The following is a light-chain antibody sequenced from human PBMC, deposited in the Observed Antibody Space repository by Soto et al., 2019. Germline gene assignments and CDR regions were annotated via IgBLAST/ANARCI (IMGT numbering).Light chain of an antibody. Sequence: EIVLTQSPGTLSVSPGERATLSCRASQSLSNSNLAWYRQKRGQAPRLLIYGASSRAPGIPARFSGRESGTDFALSIDRLETEDAAVYYCQQYSTSPYTFGQGTKLEIK. CDR1: QSLSNSN. V-gene: IGKV3-20*01. J-gene: IGKJ2*01. CDR3: QQYSTSPYT. CDR2: GAS.